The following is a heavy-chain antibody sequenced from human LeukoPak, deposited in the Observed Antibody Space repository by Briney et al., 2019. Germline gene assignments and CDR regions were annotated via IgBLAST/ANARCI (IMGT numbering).Heavy chain of an antibody. CDR3: ATQVTDFSSTSCFGY. D-gene: IGHD2-2*01. CDR1: GFTFSSYS. V-gene: IGHV3-21*01. CDR2: ISSSSSYI. Sequence: KSGGSLRLSCAASGFTFSSYSMNWVRQAPGKGLEWVSSISSSSSYIYYADSVKGRFTISRDNAKNSLYLQMNSLRAEDTAVYYCATQVTDFSSTSCFGYWGQGTLVTVSS. J-gene: IGHJ4*02.